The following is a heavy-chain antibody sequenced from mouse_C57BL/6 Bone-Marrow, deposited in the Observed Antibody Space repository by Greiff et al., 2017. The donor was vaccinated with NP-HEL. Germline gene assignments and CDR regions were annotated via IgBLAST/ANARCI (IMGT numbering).Heavy chain of an antibody. V-gene: IGHV5-9-1*02. D-gene: IGHD1-1*01. CDR1: GFTFSSYA. CDR2: ISSGGDYI. J-gene: IGHJ1*03. Sequence: EVMLVESGEGLVKPGGSLKLSCAASGFTFSSYAMSWVRQTPEKRLEWVAYISSGGDYIYYADTVKGRFTISRDNARNTLYLQMSSLKSEDTAMYYCTREGALITTVVATDWYFDVWGTGTTVTVSS. CDR3: TREGALITTVVATDWYFDV.